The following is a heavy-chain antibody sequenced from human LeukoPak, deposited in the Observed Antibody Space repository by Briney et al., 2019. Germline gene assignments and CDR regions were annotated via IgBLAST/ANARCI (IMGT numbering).Heavy chain of an antibody. Sequence: GASVKVSCKASGYTFTTFEISWVRQAPGQGLEWMGWVNPNSGDTGYAQQIQGRVNLTRNTAMATAYMELSSLKSEDTAVYYCARVDTGLTYWGQGTLIIVSS. CDR1: GYTFTTFE. D-gene: IGHD2-8*02. J-gene: IGHJ4*02. CDR3: ARVDTGLTY. V-gene: IGHV1-8*02. CDR2: VNPNSGDT.